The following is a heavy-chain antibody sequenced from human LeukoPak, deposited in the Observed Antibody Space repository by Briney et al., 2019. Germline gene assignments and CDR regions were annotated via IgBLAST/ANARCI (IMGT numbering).Heavy chain of an antibody. D-gene: IGHD2-2*02. V-gene: IGHV4-4*02. Sequence: SSETLSLTCAVSVGSISSGNWWTWVRQSPGKGLEWIGEIYHNGTLNYNPSLKSRVTISANSFKNHFSLKLTSVTAADTAVYYCATAPILRGEGGEHYKYGMDVWGQGTTVIVSS. J-gene: IGHJ6*02. CDR3: ATAPILRGEGGEHYKYGMDV. CDR1: VGSISSGNW. CDR2: IYHNGTL.